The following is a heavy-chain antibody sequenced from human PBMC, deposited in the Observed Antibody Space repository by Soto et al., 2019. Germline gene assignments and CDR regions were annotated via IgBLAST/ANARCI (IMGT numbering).Heavy chain of an antibody. CDR3: ARHEAGWYFAS. CDR1: VGSISSGDYY. D-gene: IGHD6-25*01. CDR2: IYYSWST. J-gene: IGHJ4*02. Sequence: PSETLSLTCTVSVGSISSGDYYWSWIRQPPGKGLEWIGYIYYSWSTYYNPSLKSRVTISVDTSKNQFSLKLSSVTAADTAVYYCARHEAGWYFASWAQGTLVTLSS. V-gene: IGHV4-30-4*01.